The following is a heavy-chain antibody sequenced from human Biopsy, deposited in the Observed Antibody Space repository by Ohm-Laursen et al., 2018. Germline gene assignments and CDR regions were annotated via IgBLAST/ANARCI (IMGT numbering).Heavy chain of an antibody. Sequence: GSSVKVSCKASGYSFSTYDVDWVRQARGQGLEWMGWIIPSCGKTGYAQKFQGRVALTMNSSISTAYMELSGLRSEDTAVYFCARGYSRRVSIFEASIYWFDTWGQGTLVTVSS. CDR1: GYSFSTYD. CDR3: ARGYSRRVSIFEASIYWFDT. J-gene: IGHJ5*02. CDR2: IIPSCGKT. D-gene: IGHD6-6*01. V-gene: IGHV1-8*01.